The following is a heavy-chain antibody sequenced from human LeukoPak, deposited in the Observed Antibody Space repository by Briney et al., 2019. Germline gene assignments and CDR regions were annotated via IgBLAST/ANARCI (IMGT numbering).Heavy chain of an antibody. CDR3: ARGRIYPYGSGSYYNV. CDR2: IYYRGSA. J-gene: IGHJ4*02. CDR1: GASISSNFHY. V-gene: IGHV4-39*01. Sequence: PSETLSLTCTVTGASISSNFHYWGWIRQPPGKGLEWIGSIYYRGSAYYNPSLRSRVTMSVDRSQNQFSLKLSSVTAADTAVYYCARGRIYPYGSGSYYNVWGQGTLVTVSS. D-gene: IGHD3-10*01.